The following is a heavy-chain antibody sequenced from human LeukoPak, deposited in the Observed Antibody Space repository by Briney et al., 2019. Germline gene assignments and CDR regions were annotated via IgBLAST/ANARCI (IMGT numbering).Heavy chain of an antibody. CDR3: ARGIESYGDYGY. CDR1: GGSISGSY. Sequence: SETLSLTXTVSGGSISGSYWSWIRQPPGKGLEWIAYMYNSGSTNYNPSLKSRVTISIDTSKNQFSLKLSSLTAADTAIYYCARGIESYGDYGYWGQGILSPSPQ. CDR2: MYNSGST. J-gene: IGHJ4*02. D-gene: IGHD4-17*01. V-gene: IGHV4-59*01.